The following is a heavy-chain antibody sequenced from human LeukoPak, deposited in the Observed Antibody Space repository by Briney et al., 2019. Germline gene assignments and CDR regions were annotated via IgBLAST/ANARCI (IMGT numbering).Heavy chain of an antibody. CDR2: IYTSGST. D-gene: IGHD3-10*01. V-gene: IGHV4-4*07. CDR1: GGSISSYY. J-gene: IGHJ4*02. CDR3: ARQRFLGYYGSGSDFDY. Sequence: SETLSLTCTVSGGSISSYYWSWIRQPAGKGLEWIGRIYTSGSTNYNPSLKSRVTMSVDTSKNQFSLKLSSVTAADTAVYYCARQRFLGYYGSGSDFDYWGQGTLVTVSS.